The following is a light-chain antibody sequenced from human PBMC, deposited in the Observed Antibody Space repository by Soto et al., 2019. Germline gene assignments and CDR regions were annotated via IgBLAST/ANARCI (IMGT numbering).Light chain of an antibody. CDR2: GAS. CDR3: QQYGSPWP. J-gene: IGKJ1*01. V-gene: IGKV3-20*01. CDR1: QSVSSSY. Sequence: EIVLTQSPGTLSLSPGERATLSCRASQSVSSSYLAWYQQKPGQAPRLLIYGASSRATGIPDRFSGSGSGTDFTLTISRLEPEDFAVYYCQQYGSPWPLGQGTKVDIK.